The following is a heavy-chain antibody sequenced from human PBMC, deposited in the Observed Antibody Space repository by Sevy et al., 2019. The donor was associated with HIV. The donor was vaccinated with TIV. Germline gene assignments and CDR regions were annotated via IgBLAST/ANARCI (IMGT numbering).Heavy chain of an antibody. D-gene: IGHD1-20*01. CDR3: AKDGYKPSVGDENYYYYYMDV. V-gene: IGHV3-23*01. CDR2: ISGSGGST. J-gene: IGHJ6*03. Sequence: GGSLRLSCAASGFTFSSYAMSWVRQAPGKGLEWVSAISGSGGSTYYADSVKGRFTLSRDNSKNTLYLQMNSLRAEETAVYYCAKDGYKPSVGDENYYYYYMDVWGKGTTVTVSS. CDR1: GFTFSSYA.